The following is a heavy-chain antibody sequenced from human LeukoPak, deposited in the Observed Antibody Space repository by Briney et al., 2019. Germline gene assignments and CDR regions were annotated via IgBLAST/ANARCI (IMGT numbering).Heavy chain of an antibody. CDR2: IIPIFGTA. CDR3: ARHPYGYYYFDY. CDR1: GGTFSSYA. V-gene: IGHV1-69*05. J-gene: IGHJ4*02. D-gene: IGHD4-17*01. Sequence: SVKVSCKASGGTFSSYAISWVRQAPGQGLEWMGRIIPIFGTANYAQKFQGRVTITTDESTSTAYMELSSLRSEDTAVYYCARHPYGYYYFDYWGQGTLVTVSS.